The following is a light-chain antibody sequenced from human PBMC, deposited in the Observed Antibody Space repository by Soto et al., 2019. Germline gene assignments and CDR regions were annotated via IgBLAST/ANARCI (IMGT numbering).Light chain of an antibody. CDR3: QHYDSRPLT. J-gene: IGKJ4*02. CDR2: DAS. CDR1: QDISNY. V-gene: IGKV1-33*01. Sequence: DIQMTQSPSSLSASVGDRVTITCQASQDISNYLKWNQQKPGKAPKLLIYDASNLETGVPSRFSGSGSVTDFTFTTGSLRLDDIPTDYCQHYDSRPLTCGGGTKVEIK.